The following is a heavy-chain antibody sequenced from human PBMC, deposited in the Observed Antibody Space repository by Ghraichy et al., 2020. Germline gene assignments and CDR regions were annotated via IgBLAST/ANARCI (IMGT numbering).Heavy chain of an antibody. J-gene: IGHJ4*02. D-gene: IGHD1-26*01. Sequence: GESLNISCAASGFTFSTYSMNWVRQAPGKGLEWVSYISTGSSYIYYADSVKGRFTISRDNAKNSLYLQMNSLRAEDTAVYYCARGTLSGGFDYWGQGTLVTVSS. CDR2: ISTGSSYI. CDR1: GFTFSTYS. V-gene: IGHV3-21*01. CDR3: ARGTLSGGFDY.